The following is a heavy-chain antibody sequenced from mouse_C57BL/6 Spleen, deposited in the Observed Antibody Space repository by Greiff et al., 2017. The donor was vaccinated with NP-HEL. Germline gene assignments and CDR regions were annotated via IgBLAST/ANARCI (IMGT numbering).Heavy chain of an antibody. CDR3: ARVTTVASDY. D-gene: IGHD1-1*01. Sequence: VQLQQSGAELVRPGTSVKVSCKASGYAFTNYLIEWVKQRPGQGLEWIGVINPGSGGTNYNEKFKGKATLTADKSSSTAYMQLSSLTSEDSAVYFCARVTTVASDYLGQGTTLTVSS. V-gene: IGHV1-54*01. J-gene: IGHJ2*01. CDR1: GYAFTNYL. CDR2: INPGSGGT.